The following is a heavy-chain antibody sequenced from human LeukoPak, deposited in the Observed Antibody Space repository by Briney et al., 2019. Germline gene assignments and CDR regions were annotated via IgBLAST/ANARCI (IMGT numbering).Heavy chain of an antibody. J-gene: IGHJ4*02. CDR2: IRYDGNNK. CDR3: AKGRDGYIHY. D-gene: IGHD5-24*01. V-gene: IGHV3-30*02. CDR1: GFSFGAYG. Sequence: GGSLRLSCAASGFSFGAYGMHWVRQAPGKGLEWAAFIRYDGNNKDYADSVKGRFTISRDNSKKTLYLQMNSLRADDTAVYYCAKGRDGYIHYWGQGTLVTVSS.